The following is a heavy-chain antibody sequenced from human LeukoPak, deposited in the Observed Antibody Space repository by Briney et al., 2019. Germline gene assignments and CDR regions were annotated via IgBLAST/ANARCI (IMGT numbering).Heavy chain of an antibody. CDR3: ARMQHLDS. D-gene: IGHD6-13*01. V-gene: IGHV1-2*02. Sequence: ASVKVSCKASGYTFTGYYMHWVRQAPGQGLEWMGWINPNNGGTHYAQKFQGRVTMTRDTSISTANIDLSSQRSDDTAVYYCARMQHLDSWGQGTLVTVSS. J-gene: IGHJ4*02. CDR2: INPNNGGT. CDR1: GYTFTGYY.